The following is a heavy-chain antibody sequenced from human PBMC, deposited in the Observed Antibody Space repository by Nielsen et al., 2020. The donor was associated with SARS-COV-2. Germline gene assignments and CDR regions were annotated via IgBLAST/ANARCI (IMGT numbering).Heavy chain of an antibody. CDR3: ARGGDYYDSSGSSDY. V-gene: IGHV4-30-4*01. D-gene: IGHD3-22*01. CDR2: IYYSGST. CDR1: GGSISSGDYY. Sequence: SETLSLTCTVSGGSISSGDYYWSWIRQPPGKGLEWIGYIYYSGSTYYNPSLKSRVTISVDTSKNQFSLKLSSVTAADTALYYCARGGDYYDSSGSSDYWGQGTPVTVSS. J-gene: IGHJ4*02.